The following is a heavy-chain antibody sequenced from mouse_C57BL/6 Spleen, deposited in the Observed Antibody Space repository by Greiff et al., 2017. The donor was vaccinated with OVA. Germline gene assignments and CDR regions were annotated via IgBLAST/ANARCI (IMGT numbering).Heavy chain of an antibody. CDR3: TRSVATYY. Sequence: QVQLKESGAELVRPGASVTLSCKASGYTFTDYEMHWVKQTPVQGLEWIGAIDPETGGTAYNQKFKGKAILTADKSSSTAYMEHRSVTYDDSAVYYCTRSVATYYWGQGTTLTVSA. J-gene: IGHJ2*01. CDR2: IDPETGGT. V-gene: IGHV1-15*01. CDR1: GYTFTDYE. D-gene: IGHD1-1*01.